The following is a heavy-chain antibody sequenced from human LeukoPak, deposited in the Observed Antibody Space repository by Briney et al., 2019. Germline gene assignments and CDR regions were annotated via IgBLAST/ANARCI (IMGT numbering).Heavy chain of an antibody. J-gene: IGHJ3*02. D-gene: IGHD5-24*01. Sequence: SETLSLTCAVYGGSFSGYYWSWIRQPPGKGLEWIGEINHSGSTNYNPSLKSRVTISVDTSKNQFSLKLSSVTAADTAVYYCARGRGQQRWLQLRSAFDIWGQGTMVTVSS. V-gene: IGHV4-34*01. CDR3: ARGRGQQRWLQLRSAFDI. CDR1: GGSFSGYY. CDR2: INHSGST.